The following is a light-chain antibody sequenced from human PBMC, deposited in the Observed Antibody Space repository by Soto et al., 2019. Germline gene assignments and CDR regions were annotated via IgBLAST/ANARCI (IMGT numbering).Light chain of an antibody. CDR2: KAS. J-gene: IGKJ1*01. CDR1: QSISSW. Sequence: DIQMTQSPSTLSASVGGKVTITCRASQSISSWLAWYQQKPGKAPNLLIYKASSLESGVPSRFSGSGSGTEFSLTISSLQPDDFATYYGKQYNIYGTFGQGTRVDIK. V-gene: IGKV1-5*03. CDR3: KQYNIYGT.